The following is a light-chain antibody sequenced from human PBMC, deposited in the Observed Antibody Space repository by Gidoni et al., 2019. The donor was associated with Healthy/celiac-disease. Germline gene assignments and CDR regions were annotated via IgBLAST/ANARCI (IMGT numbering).Light chain of an antibody. CDR1: SLRSYY. CDR3: NSRDSSGNHVV. J-gene: IGLJ2*01. V-gene: IGLV3-19*01. CDR2: GKN. Sequence: SSELTQDPAVSVALGQTVRITCQGDSLRSYYASCYQQKPGQAPVLVIYGKNNRPSGNPDRFSGSSSGNTASLTITGAQAEDEADYYCNSRDSSGNHVVFGGGTKLTVL.